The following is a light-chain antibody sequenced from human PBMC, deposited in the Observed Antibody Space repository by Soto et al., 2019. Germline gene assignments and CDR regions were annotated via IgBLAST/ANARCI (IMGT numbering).Light chain of an antibody. Sequence: QSALTQPRSVSGSPGQSVTISCTGTSSDVGGYDFVSWYQQLPGKAPKLMIYDVSWRPSGIPDRFSGSKSGNTASLTISGLQPEDEADYFCCSYAGTYTPDVFGFGTKVTV. CDR2: DVS. CDR1: SSDVGGYDF. CDR3: CSYAGTYTPDV. J-gene: IGLJ1*01. V-gene: IGLV2-11*01.